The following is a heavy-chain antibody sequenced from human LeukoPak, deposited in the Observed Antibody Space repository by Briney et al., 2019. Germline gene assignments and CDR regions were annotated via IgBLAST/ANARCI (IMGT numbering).Heavy chain of an antibody. CDR2: ICYSGST. V-gene: IGHV4-39*07. D-gene: IGHD3-10*01. CDR3: ARAMVRGVILYYFDY. J-gene: IGHJ4*02. Sequence: SETLSLTCTVSGGSISSSSYYWGWIRQPPGKGLEWIGSICYSGSTSYNPSLKSRVTISVDTSKNQFSLKLSSVTAADTAVYYCARAMVRGVILYYFDYWGQGTLVTVSS. CDR1: GGSISSSSYY.